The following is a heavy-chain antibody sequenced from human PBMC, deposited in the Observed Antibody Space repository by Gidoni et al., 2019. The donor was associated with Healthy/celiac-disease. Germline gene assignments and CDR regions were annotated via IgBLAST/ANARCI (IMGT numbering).Heavy chain of an antibody. D-gene: IGHD3-22*01. V-gene: IGHV4-39*01. CDR2: IYYSGST. J-gene: IGHJ5*02. CDR1: GGSISSSSYY. CDR3: ARQSLGVYYYDSSGYYP. Sequence: QLQLQESGPGLVKPSETLSLTCTVSGGSISSSSYYWGWIRQPPGKGLEWIGSIYYSGSTYYNPSLKSRVTISVDTSKNQFSLKLSSVTAADTAVYYCARQSLGVYYYDSSGYYPWGQGTLVTVSS.